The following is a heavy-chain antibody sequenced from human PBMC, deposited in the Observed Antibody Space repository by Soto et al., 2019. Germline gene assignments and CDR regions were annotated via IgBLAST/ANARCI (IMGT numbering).Heavy chain of an antibody. CDR1: GGSFSGYY. CDR2: INHSGST. Sequence: PSETLSLTCAVYGGSFSGYYWSWIRQPPGKGLEWIGEINHSGSTNYNPSLKSRVTISVDTSKNQFSLKLSSVTAADTAVYYCARGRSSGWYSPPRTRSSDPWGQGTLVTLSS. V-gene: IGHV4-34*01. D-gene: IGHD6-19*01. J-gene: IGHJ5*02. CDR3: ARGRSSGWYSPPRTRSSDP.